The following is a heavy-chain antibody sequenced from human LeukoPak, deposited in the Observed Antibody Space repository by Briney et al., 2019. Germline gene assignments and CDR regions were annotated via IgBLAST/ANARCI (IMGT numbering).Heavy chain of an antibody. J-gene: IGHJ4*02. D-gene: IGHD1-26*01. V-gene: IGHV3-30*03. CDR1: GFTISSYG. Sequence: PGRSLRLSCAASGFTISSYGMHWVRQAPGKGLEWVAVISNDGTNKYYGDFVKGRFIISRDNSKNTLYLQTNSLRVEDTAVYYCARGGSYYDYWGQGTLVTVSS. CDR2: ISNDGTNK. CDR3: ARGGSYYDY.